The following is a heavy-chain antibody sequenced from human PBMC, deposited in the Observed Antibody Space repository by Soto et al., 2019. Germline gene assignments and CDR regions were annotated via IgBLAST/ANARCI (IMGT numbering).Heavy chain of an antibody. CDR2: ISSSSSTI. CDR3: ARDLDTAMAGYYYYGMDV. Sequence: PGGSLRLSCAASGFTFSSYSMNWVRQAPGKGLEWVSYISSSSSTIYYADSVKGRFAISRDNAKNSLYLQMNSLRDEDTAVYYCARDLDTAMAGYYYYGMDVWGQGTTVTVSS. D-gene: IGHD5-18*01. CDR1: GFTFSSYS. J-gene: IGHJ6*02. V-gene: IGHV3-48*02.